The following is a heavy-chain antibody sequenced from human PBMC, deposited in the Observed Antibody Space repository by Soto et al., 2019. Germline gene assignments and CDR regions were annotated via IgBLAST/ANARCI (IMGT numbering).Heavy chain of an antibody. CDR2: ISWNSDTI. CDR3: AKALPPGSYYKPVHY. V-gene: IGHV3-9*01. J-gene: IGHJ4*02. CDR1: GFTFDNYA. Sequence: EVQLVESGGGLVQPGRSLRLSCAASGFTFDNYAIHWVRQAPGKGLEWVSGISWNSDTIGYADSVKGRFTISRDSAKKSVSLQMNSLSPEDTALYHCAKALPPGSYYKPVHYWGQGTLVTVSS. D-gene: IGHD3-10*01.